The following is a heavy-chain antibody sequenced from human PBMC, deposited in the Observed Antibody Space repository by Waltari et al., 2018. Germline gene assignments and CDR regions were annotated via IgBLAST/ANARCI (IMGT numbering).Heavy chain of an antibody. J-gene: IGHJ4*02. V-gene: IGHV3-74*01. CDR2: IYTGASDT. CDR3: TRGGVGYGNFEY. CDR1: GFAFSSYW. D-gene: IGHD5-12*01. Sequence: EVQLVESGGDLVQPGGSLRLSCAASGFAFSSYWMHWVRQTPGNGLVWVSRIYTGASDTYYADSVKGRFTISRDNAKKTLYLQMNSLRVEDTAVYYCTRGGVGYGNFEYWGLGTLVTVSS.